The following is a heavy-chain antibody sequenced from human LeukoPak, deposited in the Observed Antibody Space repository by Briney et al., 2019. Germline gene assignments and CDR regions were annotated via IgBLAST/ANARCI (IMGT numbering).Heavy chain of an antibody. CDR3: ATAPYCSSTSCSDY. V-gene: IGHV1-24*01. CDR2: FGPEDGET. J-gene: IGHJ4*02. CDR1: GYTLTELS. Sequence: ASVKVSCKVSGYTLTELSMHWVRQAPGKGLEWMGGFGPEDGETIYAQKFQGRVTMTEDTSTDTAYMELSSLRSEDTAVYYCATAPYCSSTSCSDYWGQGTLVTVSS. D-gene: IGHD2-2*01.